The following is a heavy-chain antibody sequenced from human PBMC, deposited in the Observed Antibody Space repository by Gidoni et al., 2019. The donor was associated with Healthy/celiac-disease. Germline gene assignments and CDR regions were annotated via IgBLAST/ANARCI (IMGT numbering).Heavy chain of an antibody. CDR2: IYYSGST. CDR3: ARHEMDTGAFDY. Sequence: QLQLQESGPGLVKPSETLSLTCTVSGGSISSSSYYWGWIRQPPGKGLEWIGSIYYSGSTYYNPSLKSRVTISVDTSKNQFSLKLSSVTAADTAVYYCARHEMDTGAFDYWGQGTLVTVSS. D-gene: IGHD5-18*01. CDR1: GGSISSSSYY. J-gene: IGHJ4*02. V-gene: IGHV4-39*01.